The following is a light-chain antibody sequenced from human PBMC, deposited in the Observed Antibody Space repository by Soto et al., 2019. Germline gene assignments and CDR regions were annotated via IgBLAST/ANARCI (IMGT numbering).Light chain of an antibody. V-gene: IGKV1-39*01. CDR2: SAS. J-gene: IGKJ4*01. CDR3: QQGYNIILT. CDR1: QTIATY. Sequence: DIQLTQSPSSLSASVGDTVTITCRASQTIATYLNWWQHRPGTAPRLLISSASNLHSGVPSRFIGSGSGTDFTLDIRSLQPEDSATYFYQQGYNIILTFGEGTKVDIK.